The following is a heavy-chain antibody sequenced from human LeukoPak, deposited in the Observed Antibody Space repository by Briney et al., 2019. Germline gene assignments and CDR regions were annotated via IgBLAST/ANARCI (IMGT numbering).Heavy chain of an antibody. Sequence: GGSLRLSCAASGFTFTNYAMNWVRQAPGKGLEWVSSISYRGDTKYYEDSVKGRFTISRDSSKNTVYLQMDSLRAEDTAVYYCAKVEKPHTTIGMTVLINSFDSWGQGTLVAVSS. D-gene: IGHD3-22*01. CDR2: ISYRGDTK. J-gene: IGHJ4*02. CDR3: AKVEKPHTTIGMTVLINSFDS. V-gene: IGHV3-23*02. CDR1: GFTFTNYA.